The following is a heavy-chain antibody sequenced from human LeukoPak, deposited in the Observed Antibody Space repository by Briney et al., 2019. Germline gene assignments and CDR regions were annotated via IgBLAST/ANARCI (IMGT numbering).Heavy chain of an antibody. D-gene: IGHD3-10*02. CDR1: GGTFSSYA. CDR2: IIPIFGTA. J-gene: IGHJ5*02. CDR3: ARDVFGVAGSLKWFDP. Sequence: SVKVSCKASGGTFSSYAISWVRQAPGQGLEWMGGIIPIFGTANYAQKFQGRVTITADKSTSTAYMELSSLRSDDTAVYYCARDVFGVAGSLKWFDPWGQGTLVTVSS. V-gene: IGHV1-69*06.